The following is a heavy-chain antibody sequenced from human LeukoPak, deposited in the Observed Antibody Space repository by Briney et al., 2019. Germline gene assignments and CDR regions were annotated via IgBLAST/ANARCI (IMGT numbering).Heavy chain of an antibody. J-gene: IGHJ4*02. V-gene: IGHV1-8*01. CDR3: AYYYNDSSGYYYVDY. D-gene: IGHD3-22*01. Sequence: ASVKVSCKASGYTFTSYDINWVRQATGQGLEWMGWMNPNSGNTGYAQKFQGRVTMTRNTSISTAYMELSSLRSEDTAVYYCAYYYNDSSGYYYVDYWGQGTLVTVSS. CDR1: GYTFTSYD. CDR2: MNPNSGNT.